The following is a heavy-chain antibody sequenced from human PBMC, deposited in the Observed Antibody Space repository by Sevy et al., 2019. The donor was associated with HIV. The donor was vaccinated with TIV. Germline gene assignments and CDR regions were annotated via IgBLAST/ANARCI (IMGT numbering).Heavy chain of an antibody. D-gene: IGHD5-12*01. CDR3: ARVHGLWVVATSNYYYYGMDV. J-gene: IGHJ6*02. V-gene: IGHV4-39*01. CDR1: GGSISSNNYY. CDR2: IYYSGST. Sequence: SETLSLTCSVSGGSISSNNYYWGWIRQPPGKGLEWIGSIYYSGSTYYNPSLKSRVTISVDTSKNQFSLKLSSVIAADTAVYYCARVHGLWVVATSNYYYYGMDVWGQGTTVTVSS.